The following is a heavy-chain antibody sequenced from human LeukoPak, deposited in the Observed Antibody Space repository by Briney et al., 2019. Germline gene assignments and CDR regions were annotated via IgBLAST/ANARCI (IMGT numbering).Heavy chain of an antibody. CDR3: ARVLDYTNYVDY. Sequence: PSETLSLTCSVSGGSISSDGYYWSWIRQPPTKGLEWIGFIYHSGTTYYNQSLKSRVTMSVDKSKNQFSLKLSSVTAADTAVYYCARVLDYTNYVDYWGQGTLVTVSS. V-gene: IGHV4-30-2*01. CDR1: GGSISSDGYY. CDR2: IYHSGTT. J-gene: IGHJ4*02. D-gene: IGHD4-11*01.